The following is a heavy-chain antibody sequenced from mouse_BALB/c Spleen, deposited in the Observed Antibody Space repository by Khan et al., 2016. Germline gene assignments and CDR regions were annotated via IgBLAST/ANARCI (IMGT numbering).Heavy chain of an antibody. CDR1: GFNIKDTY. CDR2: IDPANGNT. D-gene: IGHD2-4*01. CDR3: ARSPYDYDAGFAY. V-gene: IGHV14-3*02. Sequence: VQLQQSGAELVKPGASVKLSCTASGFNIKDTYMHWVKQRPEQGLEWIGRIDPANGNTKYDPKFQGKATITADTSSKTAYLQLSSLTSEDTAVYYCARSPYDYDAGFAYWGQGTLVTVSA. J-gene: IGHJ3*01.